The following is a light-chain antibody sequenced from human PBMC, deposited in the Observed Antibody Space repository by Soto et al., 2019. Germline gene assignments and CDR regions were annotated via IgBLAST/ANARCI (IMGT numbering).Light chain of an antibody. V-gene: IGKV3-15*01. J-gene: IGKJ2*01. CDR1: QSISSN. Sequence: EIVMTQSPATLSMSPEERATLSCRASQSISSNLAWYQQKPGQAPRLLIYGASNRATGIPARFSGGGSETEFTLTISSLQSEDFAVYYCQQYDNWPPTYTFGQGTKLEIK. CDR2: GAS. CDR3: QQYDNWPPTYT.